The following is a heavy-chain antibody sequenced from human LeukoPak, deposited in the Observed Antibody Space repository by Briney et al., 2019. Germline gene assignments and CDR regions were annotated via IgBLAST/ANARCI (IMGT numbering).Heavy chain of an antibody. J-gene: IGHJ4*02. D-gene: IGHD3-3*01. Sequence: GGSLRLSCAASGFTFSSYAMNWVRQAPGKGLEWIAYLSSSGSAFSYADSVKGRFTIARDNAKNSVYLEMNSLRADDTAVYYCARSARLMKGVVEVTALDDWGQGTLVTVSS. V-gene: IGHV3-48*03. CDR3: ARSARLMKGVVEVTALDD. CDR1: GFTFSSYA. CDR2: LSSSGSAF.